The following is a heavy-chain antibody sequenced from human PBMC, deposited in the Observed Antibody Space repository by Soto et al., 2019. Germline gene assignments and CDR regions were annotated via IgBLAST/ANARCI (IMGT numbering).Heavy chain of an antibody. D-gene: IGHD3-3*01. J-gene: IGHJ6*02. CDR1: GYSFTSYW. Sequence: GESLKISCKGSGYSFTSYWIGWVRQMPGKGLEWMGIIYPGDSDTRYSPSFQGQVTISADKSISTAYLQWSSLKATDTAMYYCARIPERITIFEGMDVWGQGTTVTVSS. CDR2: IYPGDSDT. V-gene: IGHV5-51*01. CDR3: ARIPERITIFEGMDV.